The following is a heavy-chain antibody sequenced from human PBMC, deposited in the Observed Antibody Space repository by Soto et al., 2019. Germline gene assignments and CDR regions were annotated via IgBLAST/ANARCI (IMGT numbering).Heavy chain of an antibody. V-gene: IGHV3-9*02. Sequence: EVQLVESGGGLVQPVRSLRLSCAASGFTSDDYAMHWVRQPPGKGLEWVSSISGNSDYIGYADSVKGRFTISRDDAKSSLYLEMNSLRADDTALYYCAKDCTSTTCFSTWGRGTLVTVSS. CDR2: ISGNSDYI. CDR1: GFTSDDYA. J-gene: IGHJ4*02. D-gene: IGHD2-2*01. CDR3: AKDCTSTTCFST.